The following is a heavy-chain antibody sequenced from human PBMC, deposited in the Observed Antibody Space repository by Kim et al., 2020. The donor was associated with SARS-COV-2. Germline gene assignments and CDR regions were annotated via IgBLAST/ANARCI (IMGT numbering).Heavy chain of an antibody. CDR3: ARDAAILLWFGELLYLTGDSSGMDV. D-gene: IGHD3-10*01. CDR1: GYTFTSYA. J-gene: IGHJ6*02. V-gene: IGHV1-3*01. CDR2: INAGNGNT. Sequence: ASVKVSCKASGYTFTSYAMHWVRQAPGQRLEWMGWINAGNGNTKYSQKFQGRVTITRDTSASTAYMELSSLRSEDTAVYYCARDAAILLWFGELLYLTGDSSGMDVWGQGTTVTVSS.